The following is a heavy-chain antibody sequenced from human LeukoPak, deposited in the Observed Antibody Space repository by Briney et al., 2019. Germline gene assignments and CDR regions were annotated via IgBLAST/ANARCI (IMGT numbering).Heavy chain of an antibody. CDR1: GGSFSGYY. CDR3: AVLSSGWPYYFGY. CDR2: IYYRGNT. D-gene: IGHD6-19*01. V-gene: IGHV4-59*01. J-gene: IGHJ4*02. Sequence: SETLSLTCAVYGGSFSGYYWSWIRQHPGKGLEWIGYIYYRGNTNYNPSLKSRVTISVDTSKNQFSLKLSSVTAADTAVYYCAVLSSGWPYYFGYWGQGTLVTVSS.